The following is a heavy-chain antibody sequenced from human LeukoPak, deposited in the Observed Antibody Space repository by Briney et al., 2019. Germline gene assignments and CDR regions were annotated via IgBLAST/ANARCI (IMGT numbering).Heavy chain of an antibody. J-gene: IGHJ4*02. V-gene: IGHV4-59*01. CDR2: IYYSGNT. D-gene: IGHD2-15*01. Sequence: SETLSLICTVSGGSTSSYYWSWIRQTPGKGLERIGYIYYSGNTNLNPSLKSRIDMSIDTSKNQFSLNLSSVTAADTAVYYCARVGSGHFDLWGQGTLVSVSS. CDR1: GGSTSSYY. CDR3: ARVGSGHFDL.